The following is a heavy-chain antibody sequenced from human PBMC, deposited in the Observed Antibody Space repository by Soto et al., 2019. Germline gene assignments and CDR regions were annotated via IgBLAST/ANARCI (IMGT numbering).Heavy chain of an antibody. V-gene: IGHV3-48*01. J-gene: IGHJ5*02. CDR1: GFTFSSYS. Sequence: GGSLRLSCAASGFTFSSYSMNWVRQAPGKGLEWVSYISSSSSTIYYADSVKGRFTISRGNAKNTLYLQMNSLRAEDTAVYYCAKDPERYYYDSSGYWAWGQGTLVTVSS. CDR2: ISSSSSTI. CDR3: AKDPERYYYDSSGYWA. D-gene: IGHD3-22*01.